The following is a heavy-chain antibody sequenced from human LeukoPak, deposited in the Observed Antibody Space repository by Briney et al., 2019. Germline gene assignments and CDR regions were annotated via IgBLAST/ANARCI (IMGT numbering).Heavy chain of an antibody. J-gene: IGHJ4*02. CDR2: ISGSGGST. CDR1: GFTFSSYA. CDR3: AKDPSLRVTADY. V-gene: IGHV3-23*01. Sequence: GGSLRLSCAASGFTFSSYAMSWVRQAPGKGLEWVSAISGSGGSTYYADSVKGRFTISRDSSKNTLYLQMNSLRAEDTAVYYCAKDPSLRVTADYWGQGTLVTVSS. D-gene: IGHD2-21*02.